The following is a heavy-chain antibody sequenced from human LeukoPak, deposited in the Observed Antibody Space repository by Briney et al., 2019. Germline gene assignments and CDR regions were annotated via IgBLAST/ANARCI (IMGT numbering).Heavy chain of an antibody. V-gene: IGHV1-46*01. J-gene: IGHJ4*02. CDR2: INPSGGST. CDR1: GYTFTSYY. D-gene: IGHD3-22*01. Sequence: ASLKLSCKASGYTFTSYYMHWVRQAPGHGLEWMGIINPSGGSTSYAQKFQGRVTMTRETSTRTVYMELSSLRSEDTAVYYCARDKEGYYDSSGYFVYWGQGTLVTVSS. CDR3: ARDKEGYYDSSGYFVY.